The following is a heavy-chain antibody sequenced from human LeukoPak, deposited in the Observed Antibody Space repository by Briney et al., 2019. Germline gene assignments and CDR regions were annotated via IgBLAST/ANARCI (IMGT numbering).Heavy chain of an antibody. J-gene: IGHJ4*02. D-gene: IGHD3-3*01. V-gene: IGHV3-30*04. Sequence: PGGSLRLSCAASGFTFSSYAMHWVRQAPGKGLEWVAVISYDGSNKYYADSVKGRFTISRDNSKNTLYLQMNSLRAEDTAVYYCARAGAFWSGYDYYFDYWGQGTLVTVSS. CDR1: GFTFSSYA. CDR3: ARAGAFWSGYDYYFDY. CDR2: ISYDGSNK.